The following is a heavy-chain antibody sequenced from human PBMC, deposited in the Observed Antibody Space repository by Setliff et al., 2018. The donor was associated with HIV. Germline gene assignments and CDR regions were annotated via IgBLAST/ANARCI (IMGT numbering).Heavy chain of an antibody. V-gene: IGHV4-59*08. CDR1: GGSISSHY. CDR3: TRAGYGHGFDI. Sequence: ETLSLTCTVSGGSISSHYWSWVRQTPGKGLEWIGSISYSGSTNHNPSLKSRVTISIDTSKNQFSLRLSSVTAADTALYYCTRAGYGHGFDIWGQGTTVTVSS. CDR2: ISYSGST. J-gene: IGHJ6*02. D-gene: IGHD5-18*01.